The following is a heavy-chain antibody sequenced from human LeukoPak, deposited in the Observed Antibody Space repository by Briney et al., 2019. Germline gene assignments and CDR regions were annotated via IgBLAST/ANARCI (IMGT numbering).Heavy chain of an antibody. J-gene: IGHJ5*02. CDR1: GYTFTSYG. CDR3: ASTHGVVWWFDP. D-gene: IGHD3-22*01. Sequence: ASVKVSCKASGYTFTSYGISWVRQAPGQGLEWMGWISAYNGNTNYAQKPQGRVTMTTDTSTSTAYMELRSLRSDDTAVYYCASTHGVVWWFDPWGQGTLVTVSS. V-gene: IGHV1-18*01. CDR2: ISAYNGNT.